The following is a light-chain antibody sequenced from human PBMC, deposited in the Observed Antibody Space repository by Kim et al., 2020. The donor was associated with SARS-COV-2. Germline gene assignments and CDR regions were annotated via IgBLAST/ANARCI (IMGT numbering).Light chain of an antibody. V-gene: IGKV3-20*01. J-gene: IGKJ1*01. Sequence: EIVLTQSPGTLSLSPGERATLSCRASQSVSSGFLAWYQQKPGQSPRLLIYGANSRATGIPDRFSGSGSGTDFTLTISRLEPEDFAVYYCQQYDSSPRTFGQGTKVDIK. CDR2: GAN. CDR1: QSVSSGF. CDR3: QQYDSSPRT.